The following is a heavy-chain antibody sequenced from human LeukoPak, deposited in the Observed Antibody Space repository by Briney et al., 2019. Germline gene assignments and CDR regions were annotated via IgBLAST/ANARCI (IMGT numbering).Heavy chain of an antibody. Sequence: GGSLRLSCAASGFTFSSYWMSWVRQAPGKGLEWVANIKQDGSEKYYVDSVKGRFTISRDNAKNSLYLQMNSLRAEDTALYYCAKDGWYYYDSSGYYYDYWGQGTLVTVSS. D-gene: IGHD3-22*01. J-gene: IGHJ4*02. CDR1: GFTFSSYW. V-gene: IGHV3-7*03. CDR2: IKQDGSEK. CDR3: AKDGWYYYDSSGYYYDY.